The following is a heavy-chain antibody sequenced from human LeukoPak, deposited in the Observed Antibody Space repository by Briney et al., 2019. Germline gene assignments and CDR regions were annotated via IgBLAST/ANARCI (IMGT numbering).Heavy chain of an antibody. V-gene: IGHV4-59*08. CDR3: ARRRPPLYGSGSYFDY. CDR1: GGSISSYY. CDR2: IYYSGST. Sequence: SETLSLTCTVSGGSISSYYWSWIRQPPGKGLEWIGYIYYSGSTNYNPSLKSRVTISVDTSKNQFSLKLSSVTAADTAVYYCARRRPPLYGSGSYFDYWGQGTLVTVSS. D-gene: IGHD3-10*01. J-gene: IGHJ4*02.